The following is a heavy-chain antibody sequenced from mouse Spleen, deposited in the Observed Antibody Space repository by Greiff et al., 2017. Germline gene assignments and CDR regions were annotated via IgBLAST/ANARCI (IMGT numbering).Heavy chain of an antibody. D-gene: IGHD1-2*01. V-gene: IGHV1-85*01. CDR3: ARYSHYYGYDYAMDY. Sequence: VQLQQSGPELVKPGASVKLSCKASGYTFTSYDINWVKQRPGQGLEWIGWIYPRDGSTKYNEKFKGKATLTVDTSSSTAYMQLSSLTSEDSAVYYCARYSHYYGYDYAMDYWGQGTSVTVSS. CDR2: IYPRDGST. CDR1: GYTFTSYD. J-gene: IGHJ4*01.